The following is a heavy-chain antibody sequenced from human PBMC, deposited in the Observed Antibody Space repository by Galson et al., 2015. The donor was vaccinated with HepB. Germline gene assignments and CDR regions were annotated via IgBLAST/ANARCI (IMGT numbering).Heavy chain of an antibody. CDR1: GFTFSSYS. CDR2: ISSSSSYI. Sequence: SLRLSCAASGFTFSSYSMNWVRQAPGKGLEWVSSISSSSSYIYYADSVKGRFTISRDNAKNSLYLQMNSLRAEDTAVYYCARDTGSDSGSYTGANAFDIWGQGTMVTVSS. J-gene: IGHJ3*02. V-gene: IGHV3-21*01. CDR3: ARDTGSDSGSYTGANAFDI. D-gene: IGHD1-26*01.